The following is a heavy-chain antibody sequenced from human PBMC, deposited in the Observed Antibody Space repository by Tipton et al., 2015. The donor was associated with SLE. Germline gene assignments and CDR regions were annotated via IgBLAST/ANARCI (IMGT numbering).Heavy chain of an antibody. J-gene: IGHJ3*02. CDR3: ARGGYYDTGGYLI. V-gene: IGHV3-48*03. CDR2: ISSSGRTI. CDR1: GFTFSDYE. Sequence: SLRLSCAASGFTFSDYEMNWVRQAPGKGLEWLSYISSSGRTIYYADSVKGRFTISRDNARNSLYLHMNSLRAEDTAVYYCARGGYYDTGGYLIWGQGTMVTFSS. D-gene: IGHD3-22*01.